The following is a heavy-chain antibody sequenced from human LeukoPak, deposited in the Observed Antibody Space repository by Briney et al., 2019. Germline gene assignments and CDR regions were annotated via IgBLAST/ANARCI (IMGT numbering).Heavy chain of an antibody. CDR2: ICDSGRTI. J-gene: IGHJ4*02. V-gene: IGHV3-11*01. Sequence: GGSLRLSCAASGFTSSDYYMSWIREAPGKGLEWVSYICDSGRTIYYADSVKGRFAISRDNAKNSVYLQMNNLGAEDTAVYYCARDRLGDYDHSGYYDKWGQGTLVTVSS. D-gene: IGHD3-22*01. CDR1: GFTSSDYY. CDR3: ARDRLGDYDHSGYYDK.